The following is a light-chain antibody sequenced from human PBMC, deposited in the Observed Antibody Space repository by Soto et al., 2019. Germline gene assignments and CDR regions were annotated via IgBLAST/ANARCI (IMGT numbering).Light chain of an antibody. Sequence: QSALTQPASVSGSPAQSITISCTGTSSDVGSYNLVSWYQQHPGKAPKLVIYEGSKRPSGVSNRFSGSKSGNTASLTISGLQAEDEADYYCCSYAGSRVFGGGTKLTVL. J-gene: IGLJ3*02. CDR3: CSYAGSRV. CDR2: EGS. V-gene: IGLV2-23*01. CDR1: SSDVGSYNL.